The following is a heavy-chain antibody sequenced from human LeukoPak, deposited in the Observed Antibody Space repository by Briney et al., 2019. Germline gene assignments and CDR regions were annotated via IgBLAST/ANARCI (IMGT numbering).Heavy chain of an antibody. J-gene: IGHJ4*02. V-gene: IGHV1-69*13. CDR1: GGTFSSYA. Sequence: ASVKVSCKASGGTFSSYAISWVRQAPGQGLEWMGGIIPIFGTANYAQKFQGRVTITADESTSTAYMELSSLRSEDTAVYYCARDFSRLWFGELPLDWGQGTLVTVSS. CDR3: ARDFSRLWFGELPLD. D-gene: IGHD3-10*01. CDR2: IIPIFGTA.